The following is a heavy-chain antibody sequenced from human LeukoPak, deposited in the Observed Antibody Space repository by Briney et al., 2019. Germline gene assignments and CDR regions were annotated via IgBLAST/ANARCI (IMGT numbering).Heavy chain of an antibody. CDR1: GFIFRNYG. CDR3: ARDGLAAATLHWCFDL. D-gene: IGHD6-25*01. V-gene: IGHV3-21*01. J-gene: IGHJ2*01. Sequence: GGSLRLSCAASGFIFRNYGMNWVRQAPGKGLEWVSSISSSSSYIYYADSVKGRFTISRDNARNSLYLQMNSLRAEDTAVYYCARDGLAAATLHWCFDLWGRGTLVTVSS. CDR2: ISSSSSYI.